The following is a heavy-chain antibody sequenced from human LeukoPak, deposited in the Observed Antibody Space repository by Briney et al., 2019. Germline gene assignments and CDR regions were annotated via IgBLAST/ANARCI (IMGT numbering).Heavy chain of an antibody. CDR2: INPNTGDT. V-gene: IGHV1-2*02. Sequence: ASVKVSCKTSGYTFSGYYIHWVRQAPGQGLEWTGWINPNTGDTTYAQNFQGRVTMARDTSINTAYMELTRLRSDDTAVYYCAREGGYYDTTGYCAYWGQGSLVTVSS. J-gene: IGHJ4*02. CDR1: GYTFSGYY. D-gene: IGHD3-22*01. CDR3: AREGGYYDTTGYCAY.